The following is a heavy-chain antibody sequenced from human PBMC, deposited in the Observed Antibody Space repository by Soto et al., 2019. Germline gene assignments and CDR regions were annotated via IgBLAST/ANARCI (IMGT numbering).Heavy chain of an antibody. CDR3: ARGGYDFWSGYPPNWFDP. CDR1: CGSISSYY. V-gene: IGHV4-59*01. CDR2: IYYSGST. J-gene: IGHJ5*02. D-gene: IGHD3-3*01. Sequence: SETLSLTCRVSCGSISSYYWRWIRQPPGKGLEWIGYIYYSGSTNYNPSLKSRVTISVDTSKNQFSLKLSSVTAADTAVYYCARGGYDFWSGYPPNWFDPWGQGTLVTVSS.